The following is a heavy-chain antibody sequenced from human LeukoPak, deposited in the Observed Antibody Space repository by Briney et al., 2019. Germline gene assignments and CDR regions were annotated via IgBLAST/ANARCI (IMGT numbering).Heavy chain of an antibody. CDR1: GGSFSGYY. J-gene: IGHJ5*02. CDR3: ARGPYSSGWYHLKWFDP. Sequence: SETLSLTCAVYGGSFSGYYWSWIRQPPGKGLEWIGEINHSGSTNYNPSLKSRVTISVDTSKNQFSLKLSSVTAADTAVYYCARGPYSSGWYHLKWFDPWGQGTRVTVSS. CDR2: INHSGST. V-gene: IGHV4-34*01. D-gene: IGHD6-19*01.